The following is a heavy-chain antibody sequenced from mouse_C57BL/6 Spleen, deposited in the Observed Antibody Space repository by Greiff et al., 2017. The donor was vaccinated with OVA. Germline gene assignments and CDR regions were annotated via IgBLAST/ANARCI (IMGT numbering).Heavy chain of an antibody. CDR1: GYSFTDYN. J-gene: IGHJ2*01. V-gene: IGHV1-39*01. D-gene: IGHD3-2*02. CDR3: AREDSSGYGVFDY. Sequence: EVRLQQSGPELVKPGASVKISCKASGYSFTDYNMNWVKQSNGKSLEWIGVINPKYGTTSYNQKFKGKATLTVEQSSSTAYMQLTSLTSEDSAIYYCAREDSSGYGVFDYWGQGTTLTVSS. CDR2: INPKYGTT.